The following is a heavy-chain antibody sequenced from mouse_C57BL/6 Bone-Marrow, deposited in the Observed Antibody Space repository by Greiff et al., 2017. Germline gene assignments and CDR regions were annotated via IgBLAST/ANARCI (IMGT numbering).Heavy chain of an antibody. J-gene: IGHJ4*01. D-gene: IGHD2-4*01. CDR2: ISSGGSYT. CDR1: GFTFSSYG. CDR3: ARQHYYDPPDY. V-gene: IGHV5-6*01. Sequence: EVKLMESGGDLVKPGGSLKLSCAASGFTFSSYGMSWVRQTPDRRLEWVATISSGGSYTYYPDSVKGRFTISRDNAKNTLYLQMSSLKSEDTAMYDCARQHYYDPPDYWGQGTTVTVSS.